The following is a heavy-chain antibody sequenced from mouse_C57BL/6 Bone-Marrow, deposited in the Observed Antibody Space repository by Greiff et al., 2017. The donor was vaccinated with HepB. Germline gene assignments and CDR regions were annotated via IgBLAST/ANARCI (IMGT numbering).Heavy chain of an antibody. CDR2: IYPGNSDT. CDR3: TRKPKGVITTVVAPYYFDY. CDR1: GYTFTSYW. D-gene: IGHD1-1*01. Sequence: EVQLQQSGTVLARPGASVKMSCKTSGYTFTSYWMHWVKQRPGQGLEWIGAIYPGNSDTSYNQKFKGKAKLTAVTSASTAYMELSSLTNEDSAVYYCTRKPKGVITTVVAPYYFDYWGQGTTLTVSS. V-gene: IGHV1-5*01. J-gene: IGHJ2*01.